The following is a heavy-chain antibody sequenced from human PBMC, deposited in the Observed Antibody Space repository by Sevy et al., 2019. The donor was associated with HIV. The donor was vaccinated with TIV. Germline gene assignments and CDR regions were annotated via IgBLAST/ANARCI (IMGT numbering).Heavy chain of an antibody. Sequence: SETLSLTCTVSGGSINSDHWNWIRQPPGKGLEWIGYVYYTGGTNYNPSLKNRVTISVDRTKNQFSLKLTSVTAADTAVCYCAGRNDFDIWGQGTMVTVSS. CDR3: AGRNDFDI. CDR1: GGSINSDH. V-gene: IGHV4-59*08. J-gene: IGHJ3*02. CDR2: VYYTGGT.